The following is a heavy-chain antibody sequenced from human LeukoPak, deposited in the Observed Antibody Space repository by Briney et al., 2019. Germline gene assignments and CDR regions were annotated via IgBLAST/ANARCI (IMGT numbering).Heavy chain of an antibody. D-gene: IGHD6-13*01. V-gene: IGHV3-21*01. J-gene: IGHJ4*02. CDR2: ISSSSSYI. CDR3: AREGAAAAPY. Sequence: GGSLRLSCAASGFTFSSYSMNWVRQAPGKGLEWVSAISSSSSYIYYADSVKGRLTISRDNARNSLYLQMNSLRAEDTAMYYCAREGAAAAPYWGQGTLVTVSS. CDR1: GFTFSSYS.